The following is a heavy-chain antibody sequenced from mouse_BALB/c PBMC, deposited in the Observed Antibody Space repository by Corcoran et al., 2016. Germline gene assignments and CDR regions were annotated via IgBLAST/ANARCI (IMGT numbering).Heavy chain of an antibody. J-gene: IGHJ4*01. Sequence: QIQLVQSGPELKKPGETVKISCKASGYTFTNYGMNWVKQAPGKGVKWMGWINTYTGEPTYADDFKGRFAFSLETSAITAYLQINKLKHEDTATYFCARHYRDERGYYYAMDYWGQGTSVTVSS. CDR3: ARHYRDERGYYYAMDY. CDR1: GYTFTNYG. V-gene: IGHV9-3-1*01. CDR2: INTYTGEP. D-gene: IGHD2-14*01.